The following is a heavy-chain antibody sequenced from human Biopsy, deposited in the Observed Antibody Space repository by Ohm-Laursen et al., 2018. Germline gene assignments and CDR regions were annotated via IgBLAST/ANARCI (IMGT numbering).Heavy chain of an antibody. CDR1: GGTFNNYA. CDR2: IIPMFGTA. J-gene: IGHJ4*02. CDR3: ARGPHSGSHSCFDY. Sequence: GASVKVSCNASGGTFNNYAISWVRQAPGQGLEWMGGIIPMFGTANYAQMFQGRVTISADESTSTSYMELSSLTTEDTAIYYCARGPHSGSHSCFDYWGRGTLVTVSS. V-gene: IGHV1-69*13. D-gene: IGHD1-26*01.